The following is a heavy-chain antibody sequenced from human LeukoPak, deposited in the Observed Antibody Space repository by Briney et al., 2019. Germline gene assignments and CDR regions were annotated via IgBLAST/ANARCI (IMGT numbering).Heavy chain of an antibody. CDR2: INHSGST. CDR3: ASLSPHHGSLRP. Sequence: PSETLSLTCAVYGGSFSGYYWSWIRQPPGKGLEWIGEINHSGSTNYNPSLKSRVTISVDTSKNQFSLKLSSVTAADTAVYYCASLSPHHGSLRPWGQGTLVTVSS. D-gene: IGHD5-24*01. CDR1: GGSFSGYY. V-gene: IGHV4-34*01. J-gene: IGHJ5*02.